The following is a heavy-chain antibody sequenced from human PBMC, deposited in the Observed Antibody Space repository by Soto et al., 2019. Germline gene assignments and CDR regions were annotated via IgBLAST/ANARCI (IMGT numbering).Heavy chain of an antibody. V-gene: IGHV1-69*01. J-gene: IGHJ6*02. D-gene: IGHD6-13*01. CDR3: ASSAGLDHLLNYYGLNV. CDR1: GGTFTSTA. CDR2: IIPVLGTP. Sequence: QVLLVQSSAEVKKPGSSVKVSCKASGGTFTSTAFSWVRLAPGQGLEWMGGIIPVLGTPNYAQKFQARLTVTADASTTTVHMELSSLRSDDTAVYYCASSAGLDHLLNYYGLNVWGQGTTVTVSS.